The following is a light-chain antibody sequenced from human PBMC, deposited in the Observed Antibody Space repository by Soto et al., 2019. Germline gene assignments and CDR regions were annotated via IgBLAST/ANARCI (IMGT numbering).Light chain of an antibody. J-gene: IGKJ1*01. CDR2: SAS. V-gene: IGKV3-20*01. CDR3: QQYGSSGT. CDR1: QSVSTT. Sequence: EIFMTQSPDTLSVSPGQRASLSFRASQSVSTTVAWYQQKPGQAPRLLIYSASNRATGIPDRFSGSGSGTDFTLTISRLEPEDFAVYYCQQYGSSGTFGQGTKVDI.